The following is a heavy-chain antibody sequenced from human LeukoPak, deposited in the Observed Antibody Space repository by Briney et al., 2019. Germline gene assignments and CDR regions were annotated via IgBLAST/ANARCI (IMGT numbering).Heavy chain of an antibody. D-gene: IGHD3-22*01. CDR3: ARVEGYYDVDY. CDR1: GYTFTGYY. Sequence: ASVKVSCKASGYTFTGYYMHWVRQAPGQGLEWMGWINPNSGGTNYAQKFQGRVTMTRDTSISAAYMELSRLRSDGTAVYYCARVEGYYDVDYWGQGTLVTVSS. CDR2: INPNSGGT. V-gene: IGHV1-2*02. J-gene: IGHJ4*02.